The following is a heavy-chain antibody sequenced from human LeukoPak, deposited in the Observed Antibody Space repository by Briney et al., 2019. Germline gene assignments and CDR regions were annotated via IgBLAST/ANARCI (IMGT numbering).Heavy chain of an antibody. CDR3: ARGDIVATVNPGVIAVAPTGY. CDR1: GGTFSSYA. CDR2: IIPIFGTA. V-gene: IGHV1-69*01. J-gene: IGHJ4*02. D-gene: IGHD5-12*01. Sequence: GSSVKVSCKASGGTFSSYAISWVRQAPGQGLEWMGGIIPIFGTANYAQKFQGRVTITADESTSTAYMELSSLRSEDTAVYYCARGDIVATVNPGVIAVAPTGYWGQGTLVTVSS.